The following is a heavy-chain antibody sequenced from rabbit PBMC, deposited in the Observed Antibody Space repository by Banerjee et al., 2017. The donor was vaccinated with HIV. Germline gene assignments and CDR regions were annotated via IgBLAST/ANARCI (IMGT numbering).Heavy chain of an antibody. J-gene: IGHJ6*01. D-gene: IGHD8-1*01. V-gene: IGHV1S45*01. CDR3: ARELYAGISYLGYYGMDL. Sequence: QEQLEESGGDLVKPEGSLTLTCTASGFSFSSSYWIYWVRQAPGKGLEWIACIVTGGGGSTYYASWVNGRFTISKTSSTTVTLQMTSLTAADTATYFCARELYAGISYLGYYGMDLWGPGTLVTVS. CDR2: IVTGGGGST. CDR1: GFSFSSSYW.